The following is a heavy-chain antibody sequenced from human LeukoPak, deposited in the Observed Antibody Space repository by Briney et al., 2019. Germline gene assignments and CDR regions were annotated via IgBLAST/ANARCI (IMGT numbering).Heavy chain of an antibody. J-gene: IGHJ3*02. CDR1: GYTFTSYG. D-gene: IGHD6-19*01. V-gene: IGHV1-18*01. CDR3: ARTYSSGWLNDAFDI. Sequence: ASVKVSCKASGYTFTSYGISWVRQAPGQGLEWMGWISAYNGNTNYAQKLQGRVTMTRDMSTSTVYMELSSLRSEDTAVYYCARTYSSGWLNDAFDIWGQGTMVTVSS. CDR2: ISAYNGNT.